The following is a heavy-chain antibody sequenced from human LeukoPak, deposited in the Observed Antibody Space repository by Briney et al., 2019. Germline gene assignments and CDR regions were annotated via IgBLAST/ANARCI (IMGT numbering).Heavy chain of an antibody. D-gene: IGHD6-19*01. CDR2: IKQDGSEK. Sequence: GGSLRLSCAASGFTFSSYWMSWVRQAPGKGLEWVANIKQDGSEKYYVDSVKGRFTISRDNAKNSLCLQMNSLRAEDTAVYYCARDIIAVAGRVIDYWGQGTLVTVS. V-gene: IGHV3-7*01. J-gene: IGHJ4*02. CDR3: ARDIIAVAGRVIDY. CDR1: GFTFSSYW.